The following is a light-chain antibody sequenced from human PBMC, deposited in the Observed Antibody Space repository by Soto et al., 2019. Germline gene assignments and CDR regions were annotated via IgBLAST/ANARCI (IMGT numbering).Light chain of an antibody. CDR2: GSS. CDR3: QQYGRSPFS. V-gene: IGKV3-20*01. Sequence: EIVLTQSPATLSLSPGERATLSCRASQSVGTSDLAWYQQRPGQAPRLLISGSSTRAAGIPDRFSGSGSGTEFTLTITRLEPEDFAVYYCQQYGRSPFSVGPGTKVDF. CDR1: QSVGTSD. J-gene: IGKJ3*01.